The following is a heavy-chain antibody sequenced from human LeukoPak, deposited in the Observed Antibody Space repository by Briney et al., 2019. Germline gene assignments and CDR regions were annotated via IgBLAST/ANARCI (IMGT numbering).Heavy chain of an antibody. CDR3: AKPISGGLAVTADWFHP. D-gene: IGHD6-19*01. CDR1: GFAFSVYA. V-gene: IGHV3-23*01. Sequence: GGSLRLSCAASGFAFSVYAMSWLRQPPGKGLEWVSTINANSGTTSYAASVRGRFTISRDNSKNTLYLQLSTLRADDTATYYCAKPISGGLAVTADWFHPWGQGTLVVVSS. J-gene: IGHJ5*01. CDR2: INANSGTT.